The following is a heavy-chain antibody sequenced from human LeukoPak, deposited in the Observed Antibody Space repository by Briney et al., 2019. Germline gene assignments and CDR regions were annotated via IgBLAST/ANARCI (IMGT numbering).Heavy chain of an antibody. Sequence: TSDGKKCRSRAPPHQHKWMGWIAVYNGDTKFLQKFQGRVTLTTDASTNTAYMELRSLTSDDTAVYYCARQAGYSTGWYGGYYFDHWGQGTPVTVSA. CDR1: TSDG. CDR3: ARQAGYSTGWYGGYYFDH. CDR2: IAVYNGDT. D-gene: IGHD6-19*01. V-gene: IGHV1-18*01. J-gene: IGHJ4*02.